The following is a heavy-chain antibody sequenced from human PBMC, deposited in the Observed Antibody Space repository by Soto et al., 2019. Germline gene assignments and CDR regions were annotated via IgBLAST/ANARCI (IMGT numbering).Heavy chain of an antibody. CDR3: ARLNAGIVVVVAATSAYYGMDV. V-gene: IGHV1-69*01. Sequence: QVQLVQSGAEVKKPGSSVKVSCKASGGTFSSYAISWVRQAPGQGLEWMGGIIPIFGTANYAQKFQGRVTITADESTSTAYMELSSLRSEDTAVYYCARLNAGIVVVVAATSAYYGMDVWGQGTTVTVSS. D-gene: IGHD2-15*01. J-gene: IGHJ6*02. CDR2: IIPIFGTA. CDR1: GGTFSSYA.